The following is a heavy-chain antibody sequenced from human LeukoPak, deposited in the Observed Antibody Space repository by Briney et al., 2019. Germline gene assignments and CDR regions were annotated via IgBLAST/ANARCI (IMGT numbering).Heavy chain of an antibody. J-gene: IGHJ4*02. Sequence: SETLSLTCTVSGGSISSYYWSWIRQPAGKGLEWIGRIYTSGSTNYNPSLKSRVTISVDTSKNQFSLKLSSVTAADTAVYYCARGLTVTTRRYYFDYWGQGTLVTVSS. CDR3: ARGLTVTTRRYYFDY. CDR2: IYTSGST. V-gene: IGHV4-4*07. D-gene: IGHD4-17*01. CDR1: GGSISSYY.